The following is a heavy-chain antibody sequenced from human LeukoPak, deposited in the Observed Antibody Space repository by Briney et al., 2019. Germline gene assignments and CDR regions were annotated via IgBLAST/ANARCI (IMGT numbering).Heavy chain of an antibody. CDR2: IAWNSGNT. D-gene: IGHD3-10*01. CDR1: GFTFDNYA. J-gene: IGHJ4*02. CDR3: AKDMNSYGSGSSYNPWGPFDS. Sequence: GGSLRLSCAASGFTFDNYAMHWARQAPGKGLEWVSGIAWNSGNTGFADSVKGRFTISRDNAENSLYLQMNSLRPEDTVLYYCAKDMNSYGSGSSYNPWGPFDSWGQGTLVTVSS. V-gene: IGHV3-9*01.